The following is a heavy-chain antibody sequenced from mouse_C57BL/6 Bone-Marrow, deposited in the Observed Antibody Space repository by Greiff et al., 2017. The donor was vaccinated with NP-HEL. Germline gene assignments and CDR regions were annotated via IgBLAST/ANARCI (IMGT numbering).Heavy chain of an antibody. CDR2: IDPSDSYT. J-gene: IGHJ1*03. CDR3: AREFGLRFGNVDV. V-gene: IGHV1-69*01. Sequence: VQLQQPGAELVMPGASVKLSCKASGYTFTSYWMHWVKQRPGQGLEWIGEIDPSDSYTNYNQKFKGKSTLTVDKSSSTAYMQLSSLTSEDSAVYYCAREFGLRFGNVDVWGTGTTVTVSS. D-gene: IGHD1-1*01. CDR1: GYTFTSYW.